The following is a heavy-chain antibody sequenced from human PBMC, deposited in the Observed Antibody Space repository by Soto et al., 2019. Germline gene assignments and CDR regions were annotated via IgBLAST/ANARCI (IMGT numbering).Heavy chain of an antibody. V-gene: IGHV4-30-4*01. J-gene: IGHJ5*02. CDR3: AGVTIAATGHLRWFDP. CDR2: IYYSGST. D-gene: IGHD6-25*01. CDR1: GGSISSGDYY. Sequence: QVQLQESGPGLVKPLQTLSLTCTVSGGSISSGDYYWSWIRQPPGKGLEWIGYIYYSGSTYYNPSLKSRINISIDTSKKQFSLKLRAVTAADTAVYYCAGVTIAATGHLRWFDPWGQGTLVTVSS.